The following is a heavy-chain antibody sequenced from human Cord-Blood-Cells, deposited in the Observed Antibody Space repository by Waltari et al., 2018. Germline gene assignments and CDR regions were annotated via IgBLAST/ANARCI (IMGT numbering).Heavy chain of an antibody. CDR3: ARQAGPLDY. CDR2: ISYDGSNK. CDR1: GFPSSSYA. Sequence: QVQLVESGGGVVQPGRSLRLSCAASGFPSSSYAMPWVRQAPGKGLEWVAVISYDGSNKYYADSVKGRFTISRDNSKNTLYLQMNSLRAEDTAVYYCARQAGPLDYWGQGTLVTVSS. J-gene: IGHJ4*02. V-gene: IGHV3-30-3*01.